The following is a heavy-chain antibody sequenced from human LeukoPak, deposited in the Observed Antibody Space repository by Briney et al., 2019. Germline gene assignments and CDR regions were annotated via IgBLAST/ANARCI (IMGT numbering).Heavy chain of an antibody. J-gene: IGHJ4*02. CDR2: ISRDGSQR. Sequence: GGCLRLSCAASGFSLSAYWMTWVRQAPGKGLEWVANISRDGSQRNHVDSVKGRFTISRDNAKNSLYLQMDSLTAEDTAVYYCARDSTYSSGSRFYDRFDYWGQGTLVTVSS. CDR3: ARDSTYSSGSRFYDRFDY. CDR1: GFSLSAYW. V-gene: IGHV3-7*03. D-gene: IGHD2-15*01.